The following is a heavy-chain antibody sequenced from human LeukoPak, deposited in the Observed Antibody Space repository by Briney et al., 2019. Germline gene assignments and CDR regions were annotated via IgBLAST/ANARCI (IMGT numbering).Heavy chain of an antibody. CDR1: GFTFTSYG. V-gene: IGHV3-33*01. Sequence: PGGSLRLSCAASGFTFTSYGMHWVRQAPGKGLGWVAVIWFDGGNKYYADSVKGRFTISRDNSKNTLYLQMNSLRAEDTAVYYCARDSTYGSGNFDYWGQGTLVTVSS. CDR2: IWFDGGNK. D-gene: IGHD3-10*01. J-gene: IGHJ4*02. CDR3: ARDSTYGSGNFDY.